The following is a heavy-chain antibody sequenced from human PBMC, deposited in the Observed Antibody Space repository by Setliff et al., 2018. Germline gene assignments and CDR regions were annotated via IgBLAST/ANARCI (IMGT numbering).Heavy chain of an antibody. J-gene: IGHJ4*02. V-gene: IGHV4-34*01. CDR1: GDSFSDYY. Sequence: SETLSLTCAVYGDSFSDYYWSWIRQPPGKGLEWIEEINHRGSTNYSPSLRSRVTISVDTSRNQFSLKLRSVTAADTAVYFCARDNTIVGATDYWGQGTLVTVSS. CDR3: ARDNTIVGATDY. D-gene: IGHD1-26*01. CDR2: INHRGST.